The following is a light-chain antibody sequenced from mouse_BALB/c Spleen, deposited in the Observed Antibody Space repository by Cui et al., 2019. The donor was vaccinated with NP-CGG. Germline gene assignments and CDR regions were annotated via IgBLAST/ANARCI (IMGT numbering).Light chain of an antibody. CDR2: GTN. J-gene: IGLJ1*01. Sequence: QAVVSQESALTTSPGETVTITCRSSTGAVTTSNYANWVQEKPNHLFTVLIGGTNNRVPGVPARFSGSLIGDKAALIITGAQTEDEAIYFCALWYSNHWVFGGGTKLTVL. CDR1: TGAVTTSNY. CDR3: ALWYSNHWV. V-gene: IGLV1*01.